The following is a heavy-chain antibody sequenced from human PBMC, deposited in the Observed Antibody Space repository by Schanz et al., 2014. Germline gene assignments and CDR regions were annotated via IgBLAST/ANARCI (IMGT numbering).Heavy chain of an antibody. CDR2: IRQDVRAK. CDR1: GFTFSSYW. V-gene: IGHV3-7*01. D-gene: IGHD4-17*01. CDR3: AKDPHKDYGGKPQTFDI. J-gene: IGHJ3*02. Sequence: EVQLVESGGGLVQPGGSLRLSCAASGFTFSSYWMSWVRQAPGKGLEWVANIRQDVRAKYYVDSVKGRFTISRDNSKNTLYLQMNSLRAEDTALYYCAKDPHKDYGGKPQTFDIWGQGTMVTVSS.